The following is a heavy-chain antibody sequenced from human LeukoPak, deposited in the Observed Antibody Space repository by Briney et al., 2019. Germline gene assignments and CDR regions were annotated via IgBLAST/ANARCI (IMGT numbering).Heavy chain of an antibody. CDR2: FDPEDGET. D-gene: IGHD3-16*01. V-gene: IGHV1-24*01. Sequence: ASVKVSCKVSGYTLTELSMHWVRQAPGKGLEWMGGFDPEDGETIYAQKFQGRVTMTEDTSTDTAYMEPSSLRSEDTAVYYCARDLEAGGPLDYWGQGTLVTVSS. J-gene: IGHJ4*02. CDR3: ARDLEAGGPLDY. CDR1: GYTLTELS.